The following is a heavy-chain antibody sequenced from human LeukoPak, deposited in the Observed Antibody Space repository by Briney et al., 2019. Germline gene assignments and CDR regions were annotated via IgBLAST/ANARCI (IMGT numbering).Heavy chain of an antibody. CDR1: GSRFTACW. V-gene: IGHV5-51*01. CDR3: ARHKGGRPHGIEI. J-gene: IGHJ3*02. CDR2: IYPHDSDT. Sequence: GESLQISCKGSGSRFTACWIGWARPLPGKGLEWMCIIYPHDSDTRYSPSFQGQVTISADKSISTAYLQWSSLKASDTAMYYCARHKGGRPHGIEIWGQGTMVTVSS. D-gene: IGHD3-16*01.